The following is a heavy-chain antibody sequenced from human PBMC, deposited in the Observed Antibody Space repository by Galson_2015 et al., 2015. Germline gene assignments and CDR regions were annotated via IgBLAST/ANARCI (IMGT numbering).Heavy chain of an antibody. V-gene: IGHV3-74*01. CDR3: ARDTNDFWSGYVFDY. D-gene: IGHD3-3*01. CDR2: INSDGSST. Sequence: SLRLSCAASGFTFSSYWMHWVRQAPGKGLVWVSRINSDGSSTSYADSVKGRFTISRDNAKNTLYLQMNSLRAEDTAVYYCARDTNDFWSGYVFDYWGQGTLVTVSS. J-gene: IGHJ4*02. CDR1: GFTFSSYW.